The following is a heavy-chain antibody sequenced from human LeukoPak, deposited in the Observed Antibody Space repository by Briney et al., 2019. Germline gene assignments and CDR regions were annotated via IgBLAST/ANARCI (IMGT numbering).Heavy chain of an antibody. J-gene: IGHJ5*02. V-gene: IGHV4-59*01. CDR3: ARSIGGRWFDP. Sequence: SETLSLTCTVSGGSISGYYWSWIRQPPGKGLEWIGYLYYNGATFYSPSLKSRVTISLDTSKNQFSLNLSSVTAADTAVYYCARSIGGRWFDPWGQGTLVTVSS. CDR2: LYYNGAT. D-gene: IGHD3-16*01. CDR1: GGSISGYY.